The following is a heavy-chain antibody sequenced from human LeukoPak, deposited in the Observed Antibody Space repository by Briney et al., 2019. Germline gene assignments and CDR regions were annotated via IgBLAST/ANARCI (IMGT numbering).Heavy chain of an antibody. J-gene: IGHJ4*02. CDR1: GGSISSYY. V-gene: IGHV4-4*07. CDR3: ARQEGVWGATSSNFDY. Sequence: SETLSLTCTVSGGSISSYYWSWIRQPAGKGLEWIGRIYTSGSTNYNPSLKSRVTMSVDTSKNQFSLKLSSVTAADTAVYYCARQEGVWGATSSNFDYWGQGTLVTVSS. CDR2: IYTSGST. D-gene: IGHD1-26*01.